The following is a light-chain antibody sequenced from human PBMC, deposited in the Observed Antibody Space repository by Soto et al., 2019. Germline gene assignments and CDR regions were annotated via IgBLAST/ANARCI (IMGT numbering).Light chain of an antibody. CDR2: DAS. V-gene: IGKV3-11*01. CDR1: QSISTH. J-gene: IGKJ1*01. Sequence: EIVLTQSPATLSLSPGEGATLSCRASQSISTHLAWYQQRPGQAPRLLIYDASNRATGIPARFSGSGSGTDFTLTINSLEPEDFAVYYCQQRRDWPPWTFGQGTKVEIK. CDR3: QQRRDWPPWT.